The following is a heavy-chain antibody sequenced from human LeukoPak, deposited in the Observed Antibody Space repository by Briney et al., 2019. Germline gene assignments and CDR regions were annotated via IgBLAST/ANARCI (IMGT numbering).Heavy chain of an antibody. CDR3: TTVVVPAASRYYYYYYGMDV. D-gene: IGHD2-2*01. CDR1: GFTFSNAW. CDR2: IKSKTDGGTT. Sequence: GGSLRLSCAASGFTFSNAWKSWVRQAPGKGLEWVGRIKSKTDGGTTDYAAPVKGRFTISRDDSKNTLYLQMNSLKTEDTAVYYCTTVVVPAASRYYYYYYGMDVWGQGTTVTVSS. V-gene: IGHV3-15*01. J-gene: IGHJ6*02.